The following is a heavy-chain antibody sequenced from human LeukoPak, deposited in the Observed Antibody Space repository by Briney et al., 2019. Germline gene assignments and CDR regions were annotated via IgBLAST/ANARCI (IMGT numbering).Heavy chain of an antibody. CDR1: GFTFSSYS. D-gene: IGHD4-17*01. Sequence: PGGSLRLSCAASGFTFSSYSMNWVRRAPGKGLEWVSSISSSSSYIYYADSVKGRFTISRDNAKNSLYLQMNSLRAEDTAVYYCATVTILDDYGDWQEFDYWGQGTLVTVSS. CDR3: ATVTILDDYGDWQEFDY. V-gene: IGHV3-21*01. J-gene: IGHJ4*02. CDR2: ISSSSSYI.